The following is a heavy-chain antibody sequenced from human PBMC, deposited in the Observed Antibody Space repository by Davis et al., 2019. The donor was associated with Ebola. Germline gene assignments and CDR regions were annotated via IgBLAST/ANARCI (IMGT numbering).Heavy chain of an antibody. Sequence: GESLKISCAASGFTFSSYSMNWVRQAPGKGLEWVSSISSRNSYIHYADSVKVRFTISRDNAKNSLYLQMTSLGAEDTAVYYCARLTGSYPGWFDPWGQGTLVTVSS. V-gene: IGHV3-21*01. CDR3: ARLTGSYPGWFDP. CDR1: GFTFSSYS. D-gene: IGHD1-26*01. CDR2: ISSRNSYI. J-gene: IGHJ5*02.